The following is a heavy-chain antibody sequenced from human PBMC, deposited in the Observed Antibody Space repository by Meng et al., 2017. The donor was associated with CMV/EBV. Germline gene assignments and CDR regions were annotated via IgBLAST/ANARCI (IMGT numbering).Heavy chain of an antibody. CDR2: ISSSSSYI. CDR3: ARRYCSSTSCPPYYGMDV. J-gene: IGHJ6*02. CDR1: GFTFSSYS. Sequence: GGSLRLSGAASGFTFSSYSMNWVRQAPGKGREWVSFISSSSSYIYYADSVKGRFTISRDNAKNSLYLQMNSLRAEDTAVYYCARRYCSSTSCPPYYGMDVWGQGTTVTVSS. V-gene: IGHV3-21*01. D-gene: IGHD2-2*01.